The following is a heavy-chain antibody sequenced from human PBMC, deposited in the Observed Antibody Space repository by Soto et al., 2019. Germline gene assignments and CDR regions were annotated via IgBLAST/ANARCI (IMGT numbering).Heavy chain of an antibody. Sequence: EVQLVESGGGLVKPGGSLRLSCAASGFTFSSYSMNWVRQAPGKGLEWVSSISSSSSYIYYADSVKGRFTISRDNAKNSLYLQMNSLRAEDTAVYYCARTIADCSSTSCYIGMDVWGQGTTVTVS. J-gene: IGHJ6*02. CDR1: GFTFSSYS. V-gene: IGHV3-21*01. CDR3: ARTIADCSSTSCYIGMDV. D-gene: IGHD2-2*02. CDR2: ISSSSSYI.